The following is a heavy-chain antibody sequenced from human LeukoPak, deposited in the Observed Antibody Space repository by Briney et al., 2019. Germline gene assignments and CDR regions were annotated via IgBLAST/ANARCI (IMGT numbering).Heavy chain of an antibody. D-gene: IGHD6-13*01. Sequence: PSETLSLTCAVYGGSFSGYYWSWIRQPPGKGLEWIGEINHSGSTNYNPSLKSRVTISVDTSKNQFSLKLSSVTAADTAVYYCARPKAGYSTTDAFDVWGQGTEVTVSS. CDR1: GGSFSGYY. CDR3: ARPKAGYSTTDAFDV. CDR2: INHSGST. J-gene: IGHJ3*01. V-gene: IGHV4-34*01.